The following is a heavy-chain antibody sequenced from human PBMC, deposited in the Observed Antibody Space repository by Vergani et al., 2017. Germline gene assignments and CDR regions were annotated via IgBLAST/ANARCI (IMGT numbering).Heavy chain of an antibody. CDR1: GYSFTSYW. D-gene: IGHD2-15*01. V-gene: IGHV5-51*01. J-gene: IGHJ6*02. Sequence: EVQLVQSGAEVKKPGESLKISCKGSGYSFTSYWIGWVRQMPGKGLEWMGIIYPGDSHTRYSPSFQGQVTISADKSLSTAYLQWSSLKASDTAMYYCASFDIGYCSGGSCYYYYGMDVGSQGTTVTVSS. CDR2: IYPGDSHT. CDR3: ASFDIGYCSGGSCYYYYGMDV.